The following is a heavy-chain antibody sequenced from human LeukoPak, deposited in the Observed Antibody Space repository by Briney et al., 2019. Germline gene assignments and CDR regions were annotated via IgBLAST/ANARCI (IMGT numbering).Heavy chain of an antibody. CDR3: ARDYDIFTGQIDY. CDR1: GYTFTYYA. D-gene: IGHD3-9*01. J-gene: IGHJ4*02. V-gene: IGHV7-4-1*02. Sequence: ASVKVSCKASGYTFTYYAMNWVRQAPGQGLEWMGWINTNTGDPTYAQGFTGRFVFSLDTSVNTAYLQISSLKAEDTAVYYCARDYDIFTGQIDYWGQGTLVTVSS. CDR2: INTNTGDP.